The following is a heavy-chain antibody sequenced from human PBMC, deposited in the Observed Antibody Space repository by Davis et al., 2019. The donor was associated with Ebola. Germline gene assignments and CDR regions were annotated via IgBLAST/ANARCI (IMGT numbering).Heavy chain of an antibody. J-gene: IGHJ4*02. CDR2: IYHSGST. Sequence: MPSETLSLTCTVSGYSISSGYYWGWIRQPPGKGLEWIGSIYHSGSTYYNPSLKSRVTISVDTSKNQFSLKLSSVTAADTAVYYCARADYDILTGYATDWGQGTLVTVSS. V-gene: IGHV4-38-2*02. CDR3: ARADYDILTGYATD. D-gene: IGHD3-9*01. CDR1: GYSISSGYY.